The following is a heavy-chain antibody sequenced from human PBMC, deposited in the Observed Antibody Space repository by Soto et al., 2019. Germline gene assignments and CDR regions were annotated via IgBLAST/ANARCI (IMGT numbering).Heavy chain of an antibody. D-gene: IGHD3-10*01. Sequence: ASVKVSCKVSGYTLTELSMHWVRQAPGKGLEWMGGFDPEDGETIYAQKFQGRVTMTEGTSTDTAYMELSSLRSEDTAVYYCATVALGSGSYSVPGGFDYWGQGTLVTVSS. J-gene: IGHJ4*02. CDR2: FDPEDGET. CDR3: ATVALGSGSYSVPGGFDY. V-gene: IGHV1-24*01. CDR1: GYTLTELS.